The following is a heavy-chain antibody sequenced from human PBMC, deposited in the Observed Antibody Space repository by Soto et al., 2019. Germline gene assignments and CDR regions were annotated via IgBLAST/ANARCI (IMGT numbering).Heavy chain of an antibody. CDR1: GFTFSSYE. D-gene: IGHD3-9*01. V-gene: IGHV3-48*03. Sequence: GGSLRLSCAASGFTFSSYEMNWVRQAPGKGLEWVSYISSSGSTIYYADSVKGRFTISRDNAKNSLYLQMNSLRAEDTAVYYCARDRVRYFDWLLYEYYFDYWGQGTLVTVSS. J-gene: IGHJ4*02. CDR3: ARDRVRYFDWLLYEYYFDY. CDR2: ISSSGSTI.